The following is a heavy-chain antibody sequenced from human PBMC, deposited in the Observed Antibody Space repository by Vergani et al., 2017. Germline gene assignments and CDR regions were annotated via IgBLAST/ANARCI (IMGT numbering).Heavy chain of an antibody. V-gene: IGHV1-2*02. CDR1: GYTFTGYY. CDR2: INPNSGGT. CDR3: ARGPLAAAVNY. D-gene: IGHD6-13*01. J-gene: IGHJ4*02. Sequence: QVQLVQSGAEVKKPGASVKVSCKASGYTFTGYYMHWVRQAPGQGLGWMGWINPNSGGTNDAQRFKGRVTMTRDTSISTAYMVLSRLRSDDTAVYYCARGPLAAAVNYWGQGTLVTVSS.